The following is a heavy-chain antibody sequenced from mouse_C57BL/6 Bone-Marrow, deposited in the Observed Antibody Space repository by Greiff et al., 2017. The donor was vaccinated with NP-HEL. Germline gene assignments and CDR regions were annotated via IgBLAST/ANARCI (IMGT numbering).Heavy chain of an antibody. Sequence: EVQRVESGGDLVKPGGSLKLSCAASGFTFSSYGMSWVRQTPDKRLEWVATISSGGSYTYYPDSVKGRFTISRDNAKNTLYLQMSSLKSEDTAMYDCARQHYYGYYYAMDYWGQGTSVTVSS. CDR3: ARQHYYGYYYAMDY. CDR1: GFTFSSYG. CDR2: ISSGGSYT. J-gene: IGHJ4*01. D-gene: IGHD2-2*01. V-gene: IGHV5-6*01.